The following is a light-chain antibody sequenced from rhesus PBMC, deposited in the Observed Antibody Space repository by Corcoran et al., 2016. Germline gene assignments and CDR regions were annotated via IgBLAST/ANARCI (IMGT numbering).Light chain of an antibody. J-gene: IGKJ2*01. CDR1: QGITND. CDR2: EAA. CDR3: QHYYSTPYS. Sequence: DIQMTQSPSSLSASVGDRVTITCRASQGITNDLAWYQQKPGETPKLLIYEAASLQSGIPSRFSGSGSGTDCTLTISSLQSEDVATYYGQHYYSTPYSFGQGTKVEIK. V-gene: IGKV1-33*02.